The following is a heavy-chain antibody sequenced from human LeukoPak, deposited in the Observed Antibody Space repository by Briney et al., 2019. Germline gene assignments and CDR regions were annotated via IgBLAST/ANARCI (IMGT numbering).Heavy chain of an antibody. CDR2: ISSSSSYI. D-gene: IGHD3-22*01. Sequence: GGSLRLSCAASGFTFSSYSMNWVRQAPGKGLEWVSSISSSSSYIYYADSVKGRLTISRDNAKNSLYLQMNSLRAEDTAVYYCARYYDSSAIYGMDVWGQGTTVTVSS. CDR1: GFTFSSYS. CDR3: ARYYDSSAIYGMDV. J-gene: IGHJ6*02. V-gene: IGHV3-21*01.